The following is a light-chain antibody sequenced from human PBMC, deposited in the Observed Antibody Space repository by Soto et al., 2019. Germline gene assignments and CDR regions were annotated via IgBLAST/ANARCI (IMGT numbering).Light chain of an antibody. CDR3: MQTLQTPYT. Sequence: EIVMTQSPLSLPASPGEPASISCRASQSLLTNNGYNFLDWYLQKPGQSPQLLIYLASSRASGVPDRFSGSGAGTDETLKISRVEAEDVGVFYCMQTLQTPYTCGQGTKLEVK. CDR1: QSLLTNNGYNF. J-gene: IGKJ2*01. V-gene: IGKV2-28*01. CDR2: LAS.